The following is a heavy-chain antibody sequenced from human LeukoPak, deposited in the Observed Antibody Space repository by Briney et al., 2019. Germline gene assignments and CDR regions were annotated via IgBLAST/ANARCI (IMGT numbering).Heavy chain of an antibody. CDR2: MSPNSGNT. CDR3: ARVGSSSSENYYYYYMDV. J-gene: IGHJ6*03. Sequence: ASVKVSCKASGYTFSSHDINWVRQATGQGLEWMGWMSPNSGNTGYAQKFQGRLIMTRDTSISTAYMELSSLRSEDTAVYYCARVGSSSSENYYYYYMDVWGKGTTVTVSS. D-gene: IGHD6-6*01. V-gene: IGHV1-8*01. CDR1: GYTFSSHD.